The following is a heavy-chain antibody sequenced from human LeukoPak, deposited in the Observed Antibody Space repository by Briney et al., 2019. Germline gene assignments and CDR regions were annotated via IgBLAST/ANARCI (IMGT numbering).Heavy chain of an antibody. J-gene: IGHJ6*02. CDR2: IKQDGSEK. CDR1: GFTFSNYW. V-gene: IGHV3-7*04. CDR3: VRAMDV. Sequence: PGGPLRLSCAASGFTFSNYWVNWVRQAPGKGLEWVANIKQDGSEKYYVDSVKGRFAISRDNAKNSLYLQMNSLRAEDTAVYYCVRAMDVWGQGTTVTVSS.